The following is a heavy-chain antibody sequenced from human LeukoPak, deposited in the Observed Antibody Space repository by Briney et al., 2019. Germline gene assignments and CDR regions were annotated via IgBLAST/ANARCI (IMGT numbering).Heavy chain of an antibody. D-gene: IGHD6-19*01. CDR3: ARSIAVAAPNDY. Sequence: GGSLRLSCAASGFTFSSYAMHWVRQAPGKGLEWVAVISYDGSNKYYADSVKGRFTISRDNSKNTLYLQMYSLRAEDTAVYYCARSIAVAAPNDYWGQGTLVTVSS. CDR2: ISYDGSNK. J-gene: IGHJ4*02. CDR1: GFTFSSYA. V-gene: IGHV3-30*04.